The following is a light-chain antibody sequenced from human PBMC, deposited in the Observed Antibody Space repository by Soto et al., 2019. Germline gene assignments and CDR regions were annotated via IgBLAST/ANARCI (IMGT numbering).Light chain of an antibody. CDR2: AAS. V-gene: IGKV1-39*01. CDR3: QQYRSTPLT. Sequence: DIQMTQSPSSLSASVGDRVTITCRASQRVSSYLNWYQQKPGKAPKFLIYAASSLQSGVPSRFSGSGSGTDFTLTISSLQPEDFATYYCQQYRSTPLTFGGGTKVEIK. CDR1: QRVSSY. J-gene: IGKJ4*01.